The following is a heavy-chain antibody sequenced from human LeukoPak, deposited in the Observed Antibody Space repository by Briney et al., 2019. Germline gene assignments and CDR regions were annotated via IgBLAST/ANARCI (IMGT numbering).Heavy chain of an antibody. CDR2: IYPGDSDT. CDR3: ARGGPYYYDSSPSSFDY. D-gene: IGHD3-22*01. J-gene: IGHJ4*02. CDR1: GYSFTSYW. Sequence: GESLKISCKGSGYSFTSYWIGWVRQMPGEGLEWMGIIYPGDSDTRYSPSFQGQVTISADKSISTAYLQWSSLKASDTAMYYCARGGPYYYDSSPSSFDYWGQGTLVTVSS. V-gene: IGHV5-51*01.